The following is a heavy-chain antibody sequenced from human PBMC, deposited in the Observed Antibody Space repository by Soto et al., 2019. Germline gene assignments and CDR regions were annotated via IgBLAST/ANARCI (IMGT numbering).Heavy chain of an antibody. D-gene: IGHD3-10*01. CDR2: IWYDGSNK. V-gene: IGHV3-33*01. Sequence: GGSLRLSCAASGFTFSSYGMHWVRQAPGKGLEWVAVIWYDGSNKYYADSVKGRFTISRDNSKNTLYLQMNSLRAEDTAVYYCAREIGSPFERNYYYYGMAVWGQGTTVTVSS. J-gene: IGHJ6*01. CDR3: AREIGSPFERNYYYYGMAV. CDR1: GFTFSSYG.